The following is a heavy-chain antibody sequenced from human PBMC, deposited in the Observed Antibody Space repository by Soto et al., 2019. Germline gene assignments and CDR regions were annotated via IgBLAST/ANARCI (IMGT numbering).Heavy chain of an antibody. Sequence: PSETLSLTCTVSGGSISGYYWSWIRQPPGKGLEWIGYIYYSGSTTYNPSLKSRVTISVDTSKNQFSLKLTSVTAADTAVYYCAGSPRNRPLDYWGQGTLVTVSS. CDR3: AGSPRNRPLDY. CDR1: GGSISGYY. CDR2: IYYSGST. V-gene: IGHV4-59*08. J-gene: IGHJ4*02. D-gene: IGHD6-6*01.